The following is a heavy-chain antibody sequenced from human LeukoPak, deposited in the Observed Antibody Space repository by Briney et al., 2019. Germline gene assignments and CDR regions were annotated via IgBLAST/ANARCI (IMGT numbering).Heavy chain of an antibody. Sequence: ASVKVSCKASGYTFTRYYMHWVRQAPGQRLEWMGWINPNSGGTNYAQKFQGWVTMTRDTSISTAYMELSRLRSDDTAVYYCARVSDGYDPYFDYWGQGTLVTVSP. CDR3: ARVSDGYDPYFDY. D-gene: IGHD5-24*01. CDR2: INPNSGGT. J-gene: IGHJ4*02. CDR1: GYTFTRYY. V-gene: IGHV1-2*04.